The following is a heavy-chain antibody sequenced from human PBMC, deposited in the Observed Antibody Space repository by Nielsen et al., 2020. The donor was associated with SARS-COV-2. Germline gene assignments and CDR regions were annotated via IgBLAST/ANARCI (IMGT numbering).Heavy chain of an antibody. CDR3: ARDSITGTSDY. D-gene: IGHD1/OR15-1a*01. J-gene: IGHJ4*02. CDR1: GFTFSSYW. Sequence: GESLKISCAASGFTFSSYWMSWVRQAPGKGLEWVANIEQDGSDKYYVDSVKGRFTISRDNAKNSLYLQMNSLRAEDTAVYYCARDSITGTSDYWGQGTLVTVSS. V-gene: IGHV3-7*03. CDR2: IEQDGSDK.